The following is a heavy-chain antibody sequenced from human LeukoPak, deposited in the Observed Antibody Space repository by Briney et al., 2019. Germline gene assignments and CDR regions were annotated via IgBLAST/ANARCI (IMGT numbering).Heavy chain of an antibody. J-gene: IGHJ4*02. V-gene: IGHV3-7*01. D-gene: IGHD3-10*01. CDR1: GFTFSRYW. CDR2: IKQDGSEK. Sequence: PGGSLRLSCAASGFTFSRYWMSWVRQAPGKGLEWVANIKQDGSEKYYVDSVKGRFTISRDNAKNSLYLQMNSLRAEDTAVYYCAREDYYGSGTAGDWGQGTLVTVSS. CDR3: AREDYYGSGTAGD.